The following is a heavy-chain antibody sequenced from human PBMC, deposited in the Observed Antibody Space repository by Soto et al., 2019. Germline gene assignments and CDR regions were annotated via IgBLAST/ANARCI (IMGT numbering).Heavy chain of an antibody. CDR2: MNPNSGNT. CDR3: ARLEQLAGMDV. D-gene: IGHD6-6*01. CDR1: GYTFTIYD. J-gene: IGHJ6*02. Sequence: SVKVSCKASGYTFTIYDINWVLQATGQGLEWMGWMNPNSGNTGYAQKFQGRVTMTRNTSISTAYMELSSLRSEDTAVYYCARLEQLAGMDVWGQGTTVTVSS. V-gene: IGHV1-8*01.